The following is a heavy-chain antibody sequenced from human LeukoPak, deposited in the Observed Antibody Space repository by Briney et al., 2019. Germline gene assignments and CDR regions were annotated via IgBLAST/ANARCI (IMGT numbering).Heavy chain of an antibody. Sequence: GGSLRLSCAASGFTFSSYALSWVRQAPGKGLEWVSLISGSGRGTEYGDSVKGRFTISRDSSKNTLSLQMNSLKAEDTAVYYCAKHLRTNVCLFDYWGQRTLVTVSS. J-gene: IGHJ4*02. CDR2: ISGSGRGT. CDR1: GFTFSSYA. V-gene: IGHV3-23*01. CDR3: AKHLRTNVCLFDY. D-gene: IGHD3-16*01.